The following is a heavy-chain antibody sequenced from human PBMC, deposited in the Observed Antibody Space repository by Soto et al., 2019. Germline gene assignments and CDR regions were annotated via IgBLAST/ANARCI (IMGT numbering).Heavy chain of an antibody. CDR2: IRSKANSYAT. CDR1: GFTFSGSA. Sequence: GGSLRLSCAASGFTFSGSAMHWVRQASGKGLEWVGRIRSKANSYATAYAASVKGRFTISRDDSKNTAYLQMNSLKTGDTAVYYCTRRSGYDQTYYYYYGMDVWGQGTTVTVSS. D-gene: IGHD5-12*01. V-gene: IGHV3-73*01. CDR3: TRRSGYDQTYYYYYGMDV. J-gene: IGHJ6*02.